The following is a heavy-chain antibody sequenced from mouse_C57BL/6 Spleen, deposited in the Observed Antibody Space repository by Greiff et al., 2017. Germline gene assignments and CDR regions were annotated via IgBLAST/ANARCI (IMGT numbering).Heavy chain of an antibody. CDR3: ARYDYWYFDV. CDR1: GFTFTDYY. V-gene: IGHV7-3*01. CDR2: IRNKANGYTT. Sequence: EVQLVESGGGLVQPGGSLSLSCAASGFTFTDYYMSWVRQPPGKALEWLGFIRNKANGYTTEYSASVKGRFTISRDNSQSILYLQMNALRAEDSATYYGARYDYWYFDVWGTGTTVTVSS. J-gene: IGHJ1*03.